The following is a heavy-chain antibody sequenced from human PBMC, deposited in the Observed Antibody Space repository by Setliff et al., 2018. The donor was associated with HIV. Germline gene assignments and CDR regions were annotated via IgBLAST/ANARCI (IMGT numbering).Heavy chain of an antibody. CDR2: INSDGSSS. J-gene: IGHJ4*02. Sequence: GESLTISCSASGFTFSSYWMHWVRQAPGKGLVWVSRINSDGSSSSYADSVKGRFTISRDNAKNTLYLQMNSLRAEDTAVYYCASGGGTTVTPFDYWGQGTLVTVSS. D-gene: IGHD4-4*01. CDR1: GFTFSSYW. CDR3: ASGGGTTVTPFDY. V-gene: IGHV3-74*01.